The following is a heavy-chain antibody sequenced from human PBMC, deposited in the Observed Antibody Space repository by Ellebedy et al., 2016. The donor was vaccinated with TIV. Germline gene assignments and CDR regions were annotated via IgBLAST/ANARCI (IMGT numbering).Heavy chain of an antibody. Sequence: ASVKVSCKVSGYTLTELPMHWVRQAPGKGLEWMAGFDPERGEAIYAQRFQGRVTMTEDTSTDTAYMDLSSLRFEDTAVYYCATRGGWDWGQGTLVTVSS. J-gene: IGHJ4*02. CDR1: GYTLTELP. CDR3: ATRGGWD. D-gene: IGHD3-16*01. CDR2: FDPERGEA. V-gene: IGHV1-24*01.